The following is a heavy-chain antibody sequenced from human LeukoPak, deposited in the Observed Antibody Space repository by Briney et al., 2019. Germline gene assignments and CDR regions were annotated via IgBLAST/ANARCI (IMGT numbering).Heavy chain of an antibody. CDR3: ARDLSLYCSGGSCYSLNY. V-gene: IGHV3-7*01. CDR1: GFTFSSYW. CDR2: IHQDGSEN. D-gene: IGHD2-15*01. Sequence: GGSLRLSCAASGFTFSSYWMTWVRQAPGKGLEWVANIHQDGSENYYVDSVKGRFTISRDNAKNSLYLQMNSLRAEDTAVYYCARDLSLYCSGGSCYSLNYWGQGTLVTVSS. J-gene: IGHJ4*02.